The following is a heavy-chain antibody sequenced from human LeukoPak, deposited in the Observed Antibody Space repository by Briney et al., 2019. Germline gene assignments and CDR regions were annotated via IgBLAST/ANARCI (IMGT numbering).Heavy chain of an antibody. Sequence: RAGGSLRLSCAASGFTFSSYNMIWVRQAPGKGLEWVSSISTTSSYIYYADSVKGRFTISRDNAKNSLYLQMNSLRAEDTALYYCARHYYASGSYYNGAPDAFDIWGQGTMVTVSS. V-gene: IGHV3-21*01. CDR2: ISTTSSYI. CDR3: ARHYYASGSYYNGAPDAFDI. J-gene: IGHJ3*02. D-gene: IGHD3-10*01. CDR1: GFTFSSYN.